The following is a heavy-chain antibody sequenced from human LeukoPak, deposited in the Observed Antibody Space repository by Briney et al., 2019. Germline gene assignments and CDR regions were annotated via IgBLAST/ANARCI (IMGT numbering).Heavy chain of an antibody. Sequence: PGGSLRLSCAASGFTFSDYYIHWIRQTPGKGVECVSYICNSGSTIYYADSVRGRFTMSRDNAKNSLYQQMNSLRAEDTAIYYCARGACSTGSCTGWDWSDPWGQGTLVTVSS. V-gene: IGHV3-11*01. CDR2: ICNSGSTI. D-gene: IGHD2-15*01. J-gene: IGHJ5*02. CDR3: ARGACSTGSCTGWDWSDP. CDR1: GFTFSDYY.